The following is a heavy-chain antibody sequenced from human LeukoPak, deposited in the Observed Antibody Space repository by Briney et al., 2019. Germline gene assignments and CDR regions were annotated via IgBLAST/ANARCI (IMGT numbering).Heavy chain of an antibody. CDR3: AREYYYDSSGYYGPYYYYYYMDV. CDR2: IYTSGST. CDR1: GGSFSGYY. Sequence: SETLSLTCAVYGGSFSGYYWSWIRQPAGKGLEWIGRIYTSGSTNYNPSLKSRVTMSVDTSKNQFPLKLSSVTAADTAVYYCAREYYYDSSGYYGPYYYYYYMDVWGKGATVTVSS. V-gene: IGHV4-4*07. D-gene: IGHD3-22*01. J-gene: IGHJ6*03.